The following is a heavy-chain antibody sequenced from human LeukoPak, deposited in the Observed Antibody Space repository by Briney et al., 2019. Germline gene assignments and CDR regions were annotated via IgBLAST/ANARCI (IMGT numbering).Heavy chain of an antibody. D-gene: IGHD3-22*01. V-gene: IGHV5-10-1*01. Sequence: GESLRISCKGSGYSFTTYWISWVRQMPGEGPEWMGRIHPSDSDTNHSPSFQGHVTFSTDKSISTAYLQWTSLKASDTAIYFCARHYYNDNTLLDFWGQGTLVTVSS. CDR2: IHPSDSDT. CDR3: ARHYYNDNTLLDF. CDR1: GYSFTTYW. J-gene: IGHJ4*02.